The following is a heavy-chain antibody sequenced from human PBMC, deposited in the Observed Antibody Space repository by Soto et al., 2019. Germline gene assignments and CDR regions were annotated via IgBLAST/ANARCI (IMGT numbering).Heavy chain of an antibody. J-gene: IGHJ4*02. V-gene: IGHV4-34*01. Sequence: SETLSLTCAVYGGSFSGYYWNWIRQPPGKGLEWIGEIYHSGSTNYNPSLKSRVTLSLDMSKNQFSLNLSSVTAADTAVYYCARIYSTRTHWGQGTLVTVSS. D-gene: IGHD4-4*01. CDR2: IYHSGST. CDR1: GGSFSGYY. CDR3: ARIYSTRTH.